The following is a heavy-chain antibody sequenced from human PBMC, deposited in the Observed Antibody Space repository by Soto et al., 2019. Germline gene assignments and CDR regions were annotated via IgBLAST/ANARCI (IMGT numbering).Heavy chain of an antibody. CDR3: ARGSSSGSGGTGVLNV. V-gene: IGHV1-46*01. CDR1: GYTFTKHC. J-gene: IGHJ3*01. CDR2: INPGNASP. D-gene: IGHD3-10*01. Sequence: QVQLAQSGAEVKKPGASVKVSCQASGYTFTKHCMHWVRQAPGQGLEWMGVINPGNASPRYAQKFQGRVTVTSDTSTSTVCMELTSLTSDDTAVYYCARGSSSGSGGTGVLNVWGQGTMVTVSS.